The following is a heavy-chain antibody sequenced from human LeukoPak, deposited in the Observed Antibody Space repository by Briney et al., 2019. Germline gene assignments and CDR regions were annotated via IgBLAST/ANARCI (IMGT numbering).Heavy chain of an antibody. J-gene: IGHJ1*01. CDR3: ARRRYYDSTGYLD. Sequence: SETLSLTCTVSGGSISSSTNYWGWIRQPPGKGQEWIGEIYYSGRAYYNSSLKSRLSISVDTSWNQFSLTLSSVTAADTGVYYCARRRYYDSTGYLDWGQGTLVSVST. V-gene: IGHV4-39*01. CDR2: IYYSGRA. D-gene: IGHD3-22*01. CDR1: GGSISSSTNY.